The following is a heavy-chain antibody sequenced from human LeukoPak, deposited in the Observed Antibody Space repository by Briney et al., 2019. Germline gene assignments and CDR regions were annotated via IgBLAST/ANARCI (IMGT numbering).Heavy chain of an antibody. CDR2: INWDGGST. CDR1: GFTFDEYG. J-gene: IGHJ4*02. V-gene: IGHV3-20*04. D-gene: IGHD1-26*01. CDR3: ARDSSSGSSLDY. Sequence: GGSLRLSCAASGFTFDEYGMSWVRQAPGKGLGSVSSINWDGGSTAYADSVQGRFTISRDNPKNSLHLQIKSLRAEDTALYYCARDSSSGSSLDYWGRGTLVTVSS.